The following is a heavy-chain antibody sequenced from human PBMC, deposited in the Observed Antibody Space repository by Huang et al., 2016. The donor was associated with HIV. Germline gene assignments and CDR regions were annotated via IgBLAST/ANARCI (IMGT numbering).Heavy chain of an antibody. CDR3: AREWLRKPAGNDY. CDR1: GYSFTGFY. V-gene: IGHV1-2*02. Sequence: QVQLVQSGAEVKKPGASVKVSCKASGYSFTGFYIHWVRRAPGQGLEWMGWINPNSGDSNYARRFQGRVTMTRDTSITTAYMELRGLTSDDTAVYYCAREWLRKPAGNDYWGQGTQITVSS. D-gene: IGHD2-2*01. CDR2: INPNSGDS. J-gene: IGHJ4*02.